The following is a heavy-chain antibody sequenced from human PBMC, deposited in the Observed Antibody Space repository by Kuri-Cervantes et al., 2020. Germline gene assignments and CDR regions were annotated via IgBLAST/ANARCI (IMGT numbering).Heavy chain of an antibody. D-gene: IGHD3-3*01. CDR2: IIGGGSNT. CDR3: AKDRRQTIFGVTHHFMDV. J-gene: IGHJ6*03. Sequence: GGSLRLSCAASGFTFSSYAMRWVRQAPGKGLEWVSAIIGGGSNTYYAASVRGRFTISRDNSKSTLYLQMHSLRAEDTAVYYCAKDRRQTIFGVTHHFMDVWGKGTTVTVSS. CDR1: GFTFSSYA. V-gene: IGHV3-23*01.